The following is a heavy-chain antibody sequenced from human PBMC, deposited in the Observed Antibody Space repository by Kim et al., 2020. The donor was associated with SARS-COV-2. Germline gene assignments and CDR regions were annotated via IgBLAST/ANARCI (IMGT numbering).Heavy chain of an antibody. Sequence: ASVKVSCKASGYTFTDYSIHWVRQAPGQGLEWMGWINEGNGNTRYSQKFQGRVTFTRDTSANTMDMELSSLRSEDTAVYFCARALLHSADSWGQGTLVTV. J-gene: IGHJ5*01. V-gene: IGHV1-3*01. CDR2: INEGNGNT. CDR1: GYTFTDYS. CDR3: ARALLHSADS. D-gene: IGHD3-22*01.